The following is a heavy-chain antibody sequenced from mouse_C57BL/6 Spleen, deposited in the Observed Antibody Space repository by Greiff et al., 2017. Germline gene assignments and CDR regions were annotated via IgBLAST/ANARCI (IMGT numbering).Heavy chain of an antibody. CDR2: INPSNGGT. J-gene: IGHJ2*01. CDR3: ARGGGGTNFDY. Sequence: QVQLQQPGTELVKPGASVKLSCKASGYTFTSYWMHWVKQRPGQGLEWIGNINPSNGGTTYNEKFKSKATLTVDKSSSTAYMQLSSLTSEDSEVYYSARGGGGTNFDYWGQGTTLTVSS. D-gene: IGHD1-1*02. CDR1: GYTFTSYW. V-gene: IGHV1-53*01.